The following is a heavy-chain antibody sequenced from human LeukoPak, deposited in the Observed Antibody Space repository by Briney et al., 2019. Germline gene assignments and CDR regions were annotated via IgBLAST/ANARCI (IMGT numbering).Heavy chain of an antibody. J-gene: IGHJ4*02. CDR2: IYPDDSDT. V-gene: IGHV5-51*01. CDR1: GYKFNAYW. D-gene: IGHD5-24*01. CDR3: ARQKDGYGV. Sequence: GESLKISCKGSGYKFNAYWIAWVRQMPGKGLEWMGIIYPDDSDTRYSPSFQGQVTISADKSISTAYLQWSSLKASDTAMYYCARQKDGYGVWGQGTLVTVSS.